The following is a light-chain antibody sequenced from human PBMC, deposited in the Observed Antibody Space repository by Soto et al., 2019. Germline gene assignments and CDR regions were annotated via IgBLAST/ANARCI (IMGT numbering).Light chain of an antibody. V-gene: IGKV1-39*01. CDR3: QQTHSTPT. J-gene: IGKJ4*01. CDR1: QTIVRY. Sequence: DIQMTQSPSSLSASIGDRVAITCRASQTIVRYLNWYQQKSGRAPKLLIFKASNLQSGVPSRFSGSGSGTDFTLTISSLQPEDFANYYCQQTHSTPTFGGGTSVEIK. CDR2: KAS.